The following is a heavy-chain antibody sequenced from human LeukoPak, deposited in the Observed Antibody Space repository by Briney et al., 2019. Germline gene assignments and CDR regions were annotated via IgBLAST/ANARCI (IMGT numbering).Heavy chain of an antibody. V-gene: IGHV3-30*02. D-gene: IGHD2-21*02. CDR2: IRNDGSII. CDR1: GFTFSSYG. J-gene: IGHJ3*02. Sequence: PGGSPRLSCAASGFTFSSYGMHWIRQAPGKGLEWVAFIRNDGSIIYNADSVKGRFTISRDNSKNTLYLQMTSLRAEDTALYYCAKDIVVVTAIPGDAFDIWGQGTMVTVSS. CDR3: AKDIVVVTAIPGDAFDI.